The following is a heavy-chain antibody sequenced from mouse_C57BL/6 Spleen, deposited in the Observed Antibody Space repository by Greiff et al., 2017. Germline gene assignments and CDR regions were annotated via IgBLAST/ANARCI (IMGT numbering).Heavy chain of an antibody. V-gene: IGHV1-53*01. D-gene: IGHD2-1*01. Sequence: QVQLQQPGPELVKPGASVKLSCKASGYTFTSYWMHWVKQRPGQGLEWIGNINPSNGGTNYNEKFKSKATLTVDKSSSTAYLQLSRLTSEDSAVYYCARERGDGNCVDYWGQGTTLTVSS. CDR2: INPSNGGT. CDR3: ARERGDGNCVDY. CDR1: GYTFTSYW. J-gene: IGHJ2*01.